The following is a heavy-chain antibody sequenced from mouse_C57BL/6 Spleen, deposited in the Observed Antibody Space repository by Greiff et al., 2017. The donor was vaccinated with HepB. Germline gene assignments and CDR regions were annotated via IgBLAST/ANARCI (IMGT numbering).Heavy chain of an antibody. J-gene: IGHJ3*01. V-gene: IGHV1-52*01. D-gene: IGHD1-1*01. Sequence: QVQLKESGAELVRPGSSVKLSCKASGYTFTSYWMHWVKQRPIQGLEWIGNIDPSDSETHYNQKFKDKATLTVDKSSSTAYMQLSSLTSEDSAVYYCASQGSSPWFAYWGQGTLVTVSA. CDR2: IDPSDSET. CDR1: GYTFTSYW. CDR3: ASQGSSPWFAY.